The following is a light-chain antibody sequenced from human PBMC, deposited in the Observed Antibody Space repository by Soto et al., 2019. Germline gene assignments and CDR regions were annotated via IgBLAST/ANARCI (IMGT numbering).Light chain of an antibody. J-gene: IGKJ5*01. CDR1: QSITNNY. CDR3: QQYGSSPIT. CDR2: GAS. Sequence: EIVLTPSPGTLSLSPVEIATLSCRASQSITNNYLAWYQQKPGRAHRLLIYGASSRATGIPDRFSGSGSGTDFTLTISRLEPEDFAVYYCQQYGSSPITFGQGTRLAIK. V-gene: IGKV3-20*01.